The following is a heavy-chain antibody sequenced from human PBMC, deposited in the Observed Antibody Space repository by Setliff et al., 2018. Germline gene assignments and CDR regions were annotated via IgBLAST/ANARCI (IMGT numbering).Heavy chain of an antibody. D-gene: IGHD5-18*01. J-gene: IGHJ6*02. CDR1: GGSFNGYY. Sequence: PSETLSLTCAVYGGSFNGYYWSWIRQPPGKGLQWIGEVNHSGSTNYNPSLTSRVTISVDTSKNQFSLNLRSVTAADTAVYYCVRDRTAYSYGLDVWGQGTTVTVSS. CDR2: VNHSGST. CDR3: VRDRTAYSYGLDV. V-gene: IGHV4-34*01.